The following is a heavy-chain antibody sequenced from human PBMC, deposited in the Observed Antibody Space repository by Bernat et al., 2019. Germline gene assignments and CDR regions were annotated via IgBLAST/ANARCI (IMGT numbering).Heavy chain of an antibody. Sequence: EVQLLESGGGLVQPGGSLRLSCAASGFTFSSYAMSWVRQAPGKGLEWVSAISGSGGSTYYVDSVKGRFTISRDNSKNTLYLQMNSLRAEDTAVYYCAKAIRYYYDSSGYSYWGQGTLVTVSS. CDR2: ISGSGGST. D-gene: IGHD3-22*01. CDR1: GFTFSSYA. J-gene: IGHJ4*02. V-gene: IGHV3-23*01. CDR3: AKAIRYYYDSSGYSY.